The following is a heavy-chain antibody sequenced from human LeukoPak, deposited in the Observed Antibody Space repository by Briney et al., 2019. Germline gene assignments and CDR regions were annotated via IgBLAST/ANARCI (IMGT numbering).Heavy chain of an antibody. Sequence: SETLSLTCTVSGGSISSYYWSWIRQPAGKGLEWIGRIYTSGSTNYNPSLKSRVTMSVDTSKNQFSLKLSSVTVADTAVYYCARDTDGYTSGYYYYYMDVWGKGTTVTVSS. J-gene: IGHJ6*03. CDR3: ARDTDGYTSGYYYYYMDV. D-gene: IGHD5-24*01. CDR1: GGSISSYY. V-gene: IGHV4-4*07. CDR2: IYTSGST.